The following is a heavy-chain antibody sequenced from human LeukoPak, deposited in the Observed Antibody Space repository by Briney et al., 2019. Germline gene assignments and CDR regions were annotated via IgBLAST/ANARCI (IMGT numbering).Heavy chain of an antibody. J-gene: IGHJ4*02. CDR3: ARDRYSSGWYEY. CDR2: IYTSGST. D-gene: IGHD6-19*01. Sequence: PSETLSLTCTVSGGSISSYYWSWTRQPAGKGLEWIGRIYTSGSTNYNPSLKSRVTMSVDTSKNRFSLKLSSVAAADTAVYYCARDRYSSGWYEYWGQGTLVTVSS. CDR1: GGSISSYY. V-gene: IGHV4-4*07.